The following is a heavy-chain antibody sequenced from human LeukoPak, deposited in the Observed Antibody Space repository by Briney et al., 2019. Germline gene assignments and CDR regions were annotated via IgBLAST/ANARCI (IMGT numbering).Heavy chain of an antibody. V-gene: IGHV1-24*01. CDR1: GYTFTELS. CDR3: ATDIWELPMSSH. CDR2: FDPENGER. J-gene: IGHJ4*02. Sequence: GASVKVSCKVSGYTFTELSIYWVRQPPGKGLEWMGGFDPENGERIYAQNFQGRVTMTEDTSTDTAYMELSSLKSEGTAIYYCATDIWELPMSSHWGQGTLVTVSS. D-gene: IGHD4-23*01.